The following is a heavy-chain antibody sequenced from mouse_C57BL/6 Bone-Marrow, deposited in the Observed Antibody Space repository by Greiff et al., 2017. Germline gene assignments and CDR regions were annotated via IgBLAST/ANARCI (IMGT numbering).Heavy chain of an antibody. Sequence: EVMLVESGGDLVKPGGSLKLSCAASGFTFSSYGMSWVRQTPDKRLEWVATISSGGSYTYYPDSVKGRFTISRYNAKNTLYLQMSSLKSEDTAMYYCARAYYYGSLFAYWGQETLVTVAA. CDR2: ISSGGSYT. J-gene: IGHJ3*01. V-gene: IGHV5-6*01. CDR1: GFTFSSYG. D-gene: IGHD1-1*01. CDR3: ARAYYYGSLFAY.